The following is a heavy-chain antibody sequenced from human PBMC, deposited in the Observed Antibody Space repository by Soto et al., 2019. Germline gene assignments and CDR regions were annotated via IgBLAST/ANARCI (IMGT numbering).Heavy chain of an antibody. Sequence: ASVKVSCKASGFTFTSSAVQWVRQARGQRLEWIGWIVVGSGNTNYAQKFQERVTITRDMSTSTAYMELSSLRSEDTAVYYCAANFPAASFVRSYYYYYGMDVWGQGTTVTVSS. D-gene: IGHD2-2*01. CDR3: AANFPAASFVRSYYYYYGMDV. CDR2: IVVGSGNT. CDR1: GFTFTSSA. J-gene: IGHJ6*02. V-gene: IGHV1-58*01.